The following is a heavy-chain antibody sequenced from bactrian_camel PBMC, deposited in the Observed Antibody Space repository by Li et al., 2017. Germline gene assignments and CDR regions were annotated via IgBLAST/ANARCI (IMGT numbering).Heavy chain of an antibody. CDR3: AARSDDAYKY. J-gene: IGHJ4*01. Sequence: VQLVESGGGLVQPGGSLRLSCTTSGFTFNNYMMYWVRQAPGKGLEWVSEIVSDGSYTYYRESVEGRFTVSRDNAKNTMYLQMDSLKSEDTGPYYCAARSDDAYKYWGQGTQVTVS. CDR2: IVSDGSYT. CDR1: GFTFNNYM. V-gene: IGHV3S6*01. D-gene: IGHD1*01.